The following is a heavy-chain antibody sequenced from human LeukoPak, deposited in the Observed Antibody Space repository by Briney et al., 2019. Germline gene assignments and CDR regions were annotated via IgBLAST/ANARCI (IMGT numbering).Heavy chain of an antibody. CDR1: DYTFTNYY. Sequence: ASVKVSCRTSDYTFTNYYMHWVRQASGQGLEWMGRINPNTGGTNYAQKFQGRVTVTTDTSVTTSYMEVNSLESDDTAVYYCAKGDNTGRRFFDYWGQGTVVTVSS. D-gene: IGHD1-1*01. CDR2: INPNTGGT. J-gene: IGHJ4*02. V-gene: IGHV1-2*06. CDR3: AKGDNTGRRFFDY.